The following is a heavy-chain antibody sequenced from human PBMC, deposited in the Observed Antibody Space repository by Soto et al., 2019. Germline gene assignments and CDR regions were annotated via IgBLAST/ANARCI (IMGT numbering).Heavy chain of an antibody. D-gene: IGHD2-15*01. J-gene: IGHJ4*02. CDR3: ARKLGYCSGGSCHIDY. Sequence: GGSLRLSCAASGFTFSSYWMSWVRQAPGKGLERVANIKQDGSEKYYVDSVKGRFTISRDNAKISLFLQMNSLRAEDTAVYYCARKLGYCSGGSCHIDYWGQGTLVTVSS. CDR1: GFTFSSYW. V-gene: IGHV3-7*01. CDR2: IKQDGSEK.